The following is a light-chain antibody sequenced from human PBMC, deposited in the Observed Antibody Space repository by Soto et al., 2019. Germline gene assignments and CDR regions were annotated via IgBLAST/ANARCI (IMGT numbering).Light chain of an antibody. V-gene: IGKV3-20*01. CDR3: QQYGSSLVT. Sequence: EIVLTQSPGTLSLSPGEGATLSCRASQSVSSSYLAWYQQKPGQAPRLLIYDASSRATGIPDRFSGSGSGTDFTLTISRLEPEDFAVYYCQQYGSSLVTFGQGTKVEIK. J-gene: IGKJ1*01. CDR2: DAS. CDR1: QSVSSSY.